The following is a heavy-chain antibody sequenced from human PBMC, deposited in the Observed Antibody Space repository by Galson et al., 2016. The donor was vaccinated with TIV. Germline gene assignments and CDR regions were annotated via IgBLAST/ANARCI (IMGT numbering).Heavy chain of an antibody. Sequence: RLSCAASEITVSDNFMSWVRRAPEGGLQWVATVYSNGNTYYADSVKGRFTISRDNSRNTLYLRMSGLRPEDTAVYYCARDRYYDASGYYYYYYGLDVWGQGTLVTVSS. J-gene: IGHJ6*02. CDR2: VYSNGNT. V-gene: IGHV3-66*03. CDR3: ARDRYYDASGYYYYYYGLDV. D-gene: IGHD3-22*01. CDR1: EITVSDNF.